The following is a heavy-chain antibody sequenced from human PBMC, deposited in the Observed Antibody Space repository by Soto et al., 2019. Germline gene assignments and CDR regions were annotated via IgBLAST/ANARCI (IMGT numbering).Heavy chain of an antibody. Sequence: GGSLRLSCAASGFTFSSYAMSWVRQAPGKGLEWVSAISGSGGSTYYADSVKGRFTISRDNSKNTLYLQMNSLRAEDTAVYYCANHRDPIISDWYFDLWGRGTLVTVSS. CDR1: GFTFSSYA. J-gene: IGHJ2*01. CDR3: ANHRDPIISDWYFDL. V-gene: IGHV3-23*01. CDR2: ISGSGGST.